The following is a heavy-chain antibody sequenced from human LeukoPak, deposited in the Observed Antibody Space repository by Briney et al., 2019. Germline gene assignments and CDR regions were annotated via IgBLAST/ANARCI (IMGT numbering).Heavy chain of an antibody. CDR2: MNPNNSDI. J-gene: IGHJ4*02. D-gene: IGHD1-14*01. V-gene: IGHV1-8*01. Sequence: ASVKVSFTASGYTFTSYHINWERQATGQGLEWVGWMNPNNSDIGYAQKFQGRVTMTRSTSIGTAYMELSSLRSEDTAIYYCVRVPPGTTIYAYWGQGTLVTVSS. CDR1: GYTFTSYH. CDR3: VRVPPGTTIYAY.